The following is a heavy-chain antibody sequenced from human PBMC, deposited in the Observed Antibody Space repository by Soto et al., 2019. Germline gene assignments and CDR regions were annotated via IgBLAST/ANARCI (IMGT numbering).Heavy chain of an antibody. CDR2: IYTSGST. CDR3: ARDTGFGGPAGNYYFDF. Sequence: SETLSLTXTVSGGYINSLYWSWIRQPAGKGLEWIGRIYTSGSTNYNPSLKSRVTMSLDTSKNQVSLNLNSVTAADTAVYYCARDTGFGGPAGNYYFDFWGQGNMVTVSS. D-gene: IGHD5-12*01. J-gene: IGHJ4*02. CDR1: GGYINSLY. V-gene: IGHV4-4*07.